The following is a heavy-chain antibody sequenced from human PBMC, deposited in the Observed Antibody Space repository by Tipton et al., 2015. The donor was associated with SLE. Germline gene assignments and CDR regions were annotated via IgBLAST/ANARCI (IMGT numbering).Heavy chain of an antibody. D-gene: IGHD6-13*01. CDR2: IYYSGST. CDR1: GGSISSYY. J-gene: IGHJ4*02. Sequence: GLVKPSETLSLTCTVSGGSISSYYWSWIRQPPGKGLEWIGYIYYSGSTNYNPSLKSRVTTSVDTSKNQFSLRLSSVTAADTAVYYCARGYSSSWYPHFDSWGQGTLVTVSS. CDR3: ARGYSSSWYPHFDS. V-gene: IGHV4-59*01.